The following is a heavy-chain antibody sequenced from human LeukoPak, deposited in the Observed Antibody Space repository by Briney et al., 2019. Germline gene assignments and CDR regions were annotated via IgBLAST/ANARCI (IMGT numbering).Heavy chain of an antibody. Sequence: GGSLRLSCAVSGFTFSNYWMSWVRQAPGKGLEWVANIEQDGSEKYYVDSVMGRFTISRDNAKNSLFLQMNSLRAEDTAVYYCARDNGYCSGGSCYHYYMDVWGKGTTVTISS. CDR3: ARDNGYCSGGSCYHYYMDV. CDR2: IEQDGSEK. D-gene: IGHD2-15*01. V-gene: IGHV3-7*01. J-gene: IGHJ6*03. CDR1: GFTFSNYW.